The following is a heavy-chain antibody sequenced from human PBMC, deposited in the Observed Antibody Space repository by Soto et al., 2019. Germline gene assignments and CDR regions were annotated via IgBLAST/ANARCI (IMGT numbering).Heavy chain of an antibody. CDR1: GGSFSGYY. CDR2: VNHSGST. J-gene: IGHJ5*02. CDR3: ARVRLAFIAAAGVGWFDP. Sequence: SETLSLTCAVYGGSFSGYYWSWIRQPPGKGLEWIGEVNHSGSTNYNPSLKSRVTISVDTSKNQFSLKLSSVTAADTAVYYCARVRLAFIAAAGVGWFDPWGQGTLVTVSS. D-gene: IGHD6-13*01. V-gene: IGHV4-34*01.